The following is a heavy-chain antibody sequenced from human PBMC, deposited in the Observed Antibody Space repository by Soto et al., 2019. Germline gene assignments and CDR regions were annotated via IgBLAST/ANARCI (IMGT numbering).Heavy chain of an antibody. CDR2: IYHSGST. D-gene: IGHD6-13*01. V-gene: IGHV4-38-2*02. Sequence: ETLSLTCAVSGYSISSGYYWGWIRQPPGKGLEWIGSIYHSGSTYYNPSLKSRVTISVDTSKNQFSLKLSSVTAADTAVYYCARDSSSWFNLYNYGMDVWGQGTTVTVSS. J-gene: IGHJ6*02. CDR3: ARDSSSWFNLYNYGMDV. CDR1: GYSISSGYY.